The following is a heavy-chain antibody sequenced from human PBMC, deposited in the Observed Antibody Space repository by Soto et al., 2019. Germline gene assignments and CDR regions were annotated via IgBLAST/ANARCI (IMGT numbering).Heavy chain of an antibody. CDR2: ISYDGSNK. CDR3: AKDISAAAGPEYYFDY. Sequence: PGGSLRLSCAASGFTFSSYGMHWVRQAPGKGLEWVAVISYDGSNKYYADSVKGRFTISRDNSKNTLYLQMNSLRAEDTAVYYCAKDISAAAGPEYYFDYWGQGTLVTVSS. V-gene: IGHV3-30*18. CDR1: GFTFSSYG. D-gene: IGHD6-13*01. J-gene: IGHJ4*02.